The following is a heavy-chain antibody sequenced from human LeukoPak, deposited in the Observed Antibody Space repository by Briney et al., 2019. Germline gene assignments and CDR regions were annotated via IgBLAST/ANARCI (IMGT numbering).Heavy chain of an antibody. J-gene: IGHJ4*02. CDR1: GGSISSYY. Sequence: PSETLSLTCTVSGGSISSYYWSWIRQPPGKGLEWIGYIYYSGSTNYNPSLKSRVTISVDTSKNQFSLKLSSVTAADTAVYYCARHISGPWGVPDYWGQGTLVTVSS. V-gene: IGHV4-59*08. D-gene: IGHD3-10*01. CDR3: ARHISGPWGVPDY. CDR2: IYYSGST.